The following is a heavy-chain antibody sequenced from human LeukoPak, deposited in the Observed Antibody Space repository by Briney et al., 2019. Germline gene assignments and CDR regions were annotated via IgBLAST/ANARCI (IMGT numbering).Heavy chain of an antibody. V-gene: IGHV4-34*01. Sequence: SETLSLTCAVYGGSFSGYHWSWIRQPPGKGPEWIGEINHSGSTNYNPSLKSRVTISVDTSKIHFSLNLSSVTAADTAVYYCARVIVGWKYNQLHPGLYYFDYWGQGTLVTVSS. CDR1: GGSFSGYH. CDR3: ARVIVGWKYNQLHPGLYYFDY. CDR2: INHSGST. J-gene: IGHJ4*02. D-gene: IGHD2-2*01.